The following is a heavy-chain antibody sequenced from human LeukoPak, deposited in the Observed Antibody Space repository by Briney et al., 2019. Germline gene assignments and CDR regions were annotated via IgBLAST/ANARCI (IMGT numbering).Heavy chain of an antibody. CDR1: GGSISSGSYY. CDR2: IYTSGST. Sequence: KASETLSLTCTVSGGSISSGSYYWSWIRQPAGKGLEWIGRIYTSGSTYYNPSLKSRVTISVDTSKNQFSLKLSSVTAADTAVYYCAREETMIVVVPAAIHWFDPWGQGTLVTVSS. J-gene: IGHJ5*02. CDR3: AREETMIVVVPAAIHWFDP. D-gene: IGHD2-2*01. V-gene: IGHV4-61*02.